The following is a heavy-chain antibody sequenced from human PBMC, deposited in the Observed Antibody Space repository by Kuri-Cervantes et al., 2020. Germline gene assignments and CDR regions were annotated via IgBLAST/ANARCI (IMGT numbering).Heavy chain of an antibody. D-gene: IGHD3-3*01. CDR3: ARDRIFGVVITDY. CDR2: ISVYTDYT. V-gene: IGHV1-18*01. Sequence: ASVKVSCKASGGTFSSYAISWVRQAPGQGLEWMGWISVYTDYTNYAQKFQGRVTMTTDTSTSTAYMELRSLRSDDTAVYYCARDRIFGVVITDYWGQGILVTVSS. J-gene: IGHJ4*02. CDR1: GGTFSSYA.